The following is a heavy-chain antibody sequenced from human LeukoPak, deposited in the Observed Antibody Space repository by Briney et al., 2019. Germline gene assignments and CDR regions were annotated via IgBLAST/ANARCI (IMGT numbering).Heavy chain of an antibody. Sequence: SVKVSCKASGGTFSSYAIIWVRQAPGQGLEWMGRIIPILGTANYAQKFQGRVTITTDESTSTAYMELSTLRSDDTAVYYCARERPPGDSSNWFLEGYFDIWGQGTLVTVSS. CDR1: GGTFSSYA. CDR3: ARERPPGDSSNWFLEGYFDI. J-gene: IGHJ4*02. V-gene: IGHV1-69*11. D-gene: IGHD6-13*01. CDR2: IIPILGTA.